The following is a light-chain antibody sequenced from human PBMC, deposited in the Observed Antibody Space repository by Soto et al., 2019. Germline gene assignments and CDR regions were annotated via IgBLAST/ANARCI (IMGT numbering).Light chain of an antibody. CDR3: SSYTSCRTVV. CDR2: DVI. Sequence: QSALTQPASVSGSPGQSITISGSGTSRDVGGYTYVSWYQQHPGKAPKLMIYDVINRPSGVSNRFSGSKSGNTASLTISWLQAEDEADYYCSSYTSCRTVVFGGGTKLTVL. J-gene: IGLJ2*01. CDR1: SRDVGGYTY. V-gene: IGLV2-14*01.